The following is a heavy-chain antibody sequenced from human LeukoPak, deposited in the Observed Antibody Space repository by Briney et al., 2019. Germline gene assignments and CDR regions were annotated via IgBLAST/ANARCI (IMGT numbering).Heavy chain of an antibody. D-gene: IGHD6-13*01. CDR1: GYTFTGYY. V-gene: IGHV7-4-1*02. CDR3: ATGYLSSWSY. J-gene: IGHJ4*02. CDR2: INTNTGNP. Sequence: ASVKVSCKASGYTFTGYYMHWVRQAPGQGLEWMGWINTNTGNPTYAQGFTGRFVFSLDTSVSTAYLQISSLKAEDTAVYYCATGYLSSWSYWGQGTLVTVSS.